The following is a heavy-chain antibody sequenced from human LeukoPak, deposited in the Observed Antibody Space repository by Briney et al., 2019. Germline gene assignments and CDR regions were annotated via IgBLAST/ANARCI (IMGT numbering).Heavy chain of an antibody. V-gene: IGHV3-48*03. Sequence: GGSLRLSCAASGFTFSSYEMNWVRQAPGQGPQWISYISKADNTIFYADSVKGRFTASRDNDRNTMYLHMSSLRDDDTAMYYCARVVAVVVTGIFDVWGQGTMVVVSS. CDR2: ISKADNTI. J-gene: IGHJ3*01. D-gene: IGHD2-21*01. CDR1: GFTFSSYE. CDR3: ARVVAVVVTGIFDV.